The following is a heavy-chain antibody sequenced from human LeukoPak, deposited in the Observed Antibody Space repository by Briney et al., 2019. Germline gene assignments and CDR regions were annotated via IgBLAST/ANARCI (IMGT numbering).Heavy chain of an antibody. V-gene: IGHV1-2*02. J-gene: IGHJ5*02. D-gene: IGHD2-2*01. CDR3: ASDPPYCSSTSCNWFDP. CDR2: INPNSGGT. CDR1: GYTFTGYY. Sequence: GASVKVSCKASGYTFTGYYMHWVRQAPGQGLEWMGWINPNSGGTNYAQKFQGRGTMTRDTSISTAYMELSRLRSDDTAVYYCASDPPYCSSTSCNWFDPWGQGTLVTVSS.